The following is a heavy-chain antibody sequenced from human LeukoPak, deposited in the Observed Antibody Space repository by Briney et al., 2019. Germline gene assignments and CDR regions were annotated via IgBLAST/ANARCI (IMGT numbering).Heavy chain of an antibody. J-gene: IGHJ4*02. V-gene: IGHV3-53*01. Sequence: GGSLRLSCAASGLTITNYWMHWVRQAPGKGLEWVSVIYSGGSTYYADSVKGRFTISRDNSKNTLYLQMNSLRAEDTAVYYCARGSADGDYLFYWGQGTVVTVSS. CDR1: GLTITNYW. CDR3: ARGSADGDYLFY. CDR2: IYSGGST. D-gene: IGHD4-17*01.